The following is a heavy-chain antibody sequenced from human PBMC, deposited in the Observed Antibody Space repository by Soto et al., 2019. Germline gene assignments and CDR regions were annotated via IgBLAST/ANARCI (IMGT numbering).Heavy chain of an antibody. J-gene: IGHJ4*02. CDR1: GFTFSSYA. D-gene: IGHD3-10*01. CDR3: AKDLTRGSGSYFAGSKVDY. V-gene: IGHV3-23*01. CDR2: ISGSGGST. Sequence: GGSLRLSCAASGFTFSSYAMSWVRQAPGKGLEWVSAISGSGGSTYYADYVKGRFTISRDNSKNTLYLQMNSLRAEDTAVYYCAKDLTRGSGSYFAGSKVDYWGQGTLVTVSS.